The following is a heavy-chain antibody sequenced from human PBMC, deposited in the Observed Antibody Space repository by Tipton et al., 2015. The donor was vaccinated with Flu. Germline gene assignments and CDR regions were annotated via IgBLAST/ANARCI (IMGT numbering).Heavy chain of an antibody. D-gene: IGHD6-19*01. V-gene: IGHV4-59*01. CDR1: GGSISSYY. CDR2: IYYSGST. Sequence: GLVKPSETLSLTCTVSGGSISSYYWSWIRQPPGKGLEWIGYIYYSGSTNYNPSLKSRVTISVDTSKNQFSLKLSSVTAADTAVYYCAREGVAGIALVWGQGTLVTVSS. CDR3: AREGVAGIALV. J-gene: IGHJ4*02.